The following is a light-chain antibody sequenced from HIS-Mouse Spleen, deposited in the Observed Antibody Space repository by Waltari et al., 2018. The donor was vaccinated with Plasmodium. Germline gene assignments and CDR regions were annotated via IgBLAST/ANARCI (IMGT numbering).Light chain of an antibody. J-gene: IGLJ3*02. V-gene: IGLV3-10*01. CDR1: ALPTKY. CDR3: YSTDSSGNHRV. CDR2: EDS. Sequence: SYELTQSPSVSVSPGQTARIPCSGTALPTKYSYLYQQKSGQAPVLVIYEDSKRPSGIPERFSGSSAGTMATWTISGAQVEDEADYYCYSTDSSGNHRVFGGGTKLTVL.